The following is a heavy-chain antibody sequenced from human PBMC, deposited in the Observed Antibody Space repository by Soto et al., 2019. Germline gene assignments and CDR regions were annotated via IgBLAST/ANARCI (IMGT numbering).Heavy chain of an antibody. Sequence: SVKVSCKASGGTFSSYAISWVRQAPGQGLEWMGGIIPIFGTANYAQKFQGRVTITADESTSTAYMELSSLRSEDTAVYYCARGGLQQLVQYWFDPWGQGTLVTVSS. CDR3: ARGGLQQLVQYWFDP. CDR2: IIPIFGTA. J-gene: IGHJ5*02. D-gene: IGHD6-13*01. V-gene: IGHV1-69*13. CDR1: GGTFSSYA.